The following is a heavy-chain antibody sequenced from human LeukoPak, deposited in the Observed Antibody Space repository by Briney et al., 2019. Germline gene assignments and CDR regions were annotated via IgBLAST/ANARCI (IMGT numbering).Heavy chain of an antibody. V-gene: IGHV3-53*01. D-gene: IGHD7-27*01. J-gene: IGHJ4*02. CDR3: AKDGGLWVSAHWGDS. Sequence: GGSLRLSCAASGFTVSSNYMSWVRQAPGKGLEWVSVIYSGGSTYYADSVKGRFTVSRDNFKNTLYLQMNSLRAEDTAVYYCAKDGGLWVSAHWGDSWGRGTLVTVSS. CDR1: GFTVSSNY. CDR2: IYSGGST.